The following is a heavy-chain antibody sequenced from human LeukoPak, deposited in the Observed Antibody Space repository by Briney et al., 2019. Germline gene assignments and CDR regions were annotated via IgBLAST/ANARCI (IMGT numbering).Heavy chain of an antibody. V-gene: IGHV1-69*05. D-gene: IGHD1-14*01. J-gene: IGHJ3*02. CDR3: ARDRGTTFDAFDI. Sequence: ASVKVSCKASGGTFSSYAISWVRQAPGQGLEWMGGIIPIFGTANYAQKFQGRVTITTVESTSTAYMELSSLRSEDTAVYYCARDRGTTFDAFDIWGQGTMVTVSS. CDR1: GGTFSSYA. CDR2: IIPIFGTA.